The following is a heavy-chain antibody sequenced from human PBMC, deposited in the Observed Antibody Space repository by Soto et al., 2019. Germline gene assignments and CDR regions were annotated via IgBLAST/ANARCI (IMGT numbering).Heavy chain of an antibody. V-gene: IGHV3-30-3*01. J-gene: IGHJ4*02. CDR2: ISYDGSNK. CDR3: AREKTVTSMYYFDY. CDR1: GFTFSSYA. Sequence: GSLRLSCAASGFTFSSYAMHWVRQAPGKGLEWVAVISYDGSNKYYADSVKGRFTISRDNSKNTLYLQINSLRAEDTAVYYCAREKTVTSMYYFDYWGQGTLVTVSS. D-gene: IGHD4-17*01.